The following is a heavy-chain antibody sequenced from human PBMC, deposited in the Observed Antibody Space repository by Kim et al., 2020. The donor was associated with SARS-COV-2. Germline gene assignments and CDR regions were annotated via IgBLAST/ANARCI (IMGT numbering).Heavy chain of an antibody. CDR2: ITKSSTTI. CDR3: VRDRMGGAFDM. D-gene: IGHD3-16*01. Sequence: GGSLRLSCATSGFTFSAYDMNWVRQAPGKGLEWLSFITKSSTTIYYADSVEGRFTISRDNAKNSLFLQMSSLRDEDTALYYCVRDRMGGAFDMWGQGTMV. V-gene: IGHV3-48*02. J-gene: IGHJ3*02. CDR1: GFTFSAYD.